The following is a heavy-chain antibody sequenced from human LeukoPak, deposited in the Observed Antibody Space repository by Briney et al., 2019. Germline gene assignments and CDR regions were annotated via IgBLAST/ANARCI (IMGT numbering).Heavy chain of an antibody. CDR3: ARDFWYSGSYSYTPDAFDI. CDR1: GGTFSSYA. V-gene: IGHV1-69*13. Sequence: ASVTVSCTASGGTFSSYAISWVRQAPGQGLEWMGGIIPIFGTANYAQKFQGRVTITADESTSTAYMELSSLRSEDTAVYYCARDFWYSGSYSYTPDAFDIWAKGQWSPSLQ. CDR2: IIPIFGTA. J-gene: IGHJ3*02. D-gene: IGHD1-26*01.